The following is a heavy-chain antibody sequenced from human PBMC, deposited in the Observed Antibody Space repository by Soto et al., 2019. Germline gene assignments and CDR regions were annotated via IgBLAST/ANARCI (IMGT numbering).Heavy chain of an antibody. J-gene: IGHJ4*02. V-gene: IGHV4-59*01. CDR1: GGSISSYY. Sequence: SETLSLTCTVSGGSISSYYWSWIRQPPGKGLEWIGYIYYSGSTNYNPSLKSRVTISVDTSKNQFSLKLSSVTAADTAVYYCASSIVGATRFDYWGQGTLVTVSS. D-gene: IGHD1-26*01. CDR2: IYYSGST. CDR3: ASSIVGATRFDY.